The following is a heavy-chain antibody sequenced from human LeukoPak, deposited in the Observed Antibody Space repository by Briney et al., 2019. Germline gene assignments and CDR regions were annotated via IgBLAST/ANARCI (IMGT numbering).Heavy chain of an antibody. V-gene: IGHV3-21*06. CDR1: GFTLSTYS. D-gene: IGHD2-15*01. Sequence: GGSLRLSCAASGFTLSTYSMNWVRQAPGKGLEWVSSISSSSSYIYYADSVKGRFTISRDNAKNSLYLQMNSLRAEDTAVYYCASPRRGGRYAFDIWGQGTMVTVSS. CDR2: ISSSSSYI. J-gene: IGHJ3*02. CDR3: ASPRRGGRYAFDI.